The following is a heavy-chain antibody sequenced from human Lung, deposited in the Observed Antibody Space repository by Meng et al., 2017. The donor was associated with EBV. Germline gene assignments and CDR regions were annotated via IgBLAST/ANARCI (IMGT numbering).Heavy chain of an antibody. Sequence: QVHLLQSGPEVKKPAAAVRVSCKASGYTFGSYGICWVRQAPGQGLEWMGWFVNYVGTYPAPKFQGRVTMTTDTHTNTAFMELRSLTSDDTAVYYCASGTPGRSYCDYWGQGTLVTVSS. CDR3: ASGTPGRSYCDY. D-gene: IGHD2-15*01. CDR2: FVNYVGT. J-gene: IGHJ4*02. V-gene: IGHV1-18*01. CDR1: GYTFGSYG.